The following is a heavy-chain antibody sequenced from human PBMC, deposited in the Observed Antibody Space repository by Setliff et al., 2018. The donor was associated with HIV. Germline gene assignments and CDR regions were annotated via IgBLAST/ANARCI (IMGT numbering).Heavy chain of an antibody. CDR3: ARSVAGTLVWSL. D-gene: IGHD6-13*01. Sequence: SETLSLTCTVSDNSINSGYYWGWIRQPPGKGLEWIGGIYHSGNTYYNPSLKSRVTISVDTSKNQFSLKLSSVTAADTAVYYCARSVAGTLVWSLWGQGTLVTVSS. V-gene: IGHV4-38-2*02. CDR2: IYHSGNT. CDR1: DNSINSGYY. J-gene: IGHJ4*02.